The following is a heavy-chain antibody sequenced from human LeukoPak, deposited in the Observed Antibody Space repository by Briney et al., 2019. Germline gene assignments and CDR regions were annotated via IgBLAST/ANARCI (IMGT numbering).Heavy chain of an antibody. CDR1: GYTFTSYY. D-gene: IGHD6-19*01. V-gene: IGHV1-46*01. J-gene: IGHJ4*02. CDR3: ASASSCYYYFDC. Sequence: SVKVSCKASGYTFTSYYMHWVRQPPGQGLEWMGIINPSGGSTSYAQKFQGRVTMTRDMSTSTVYMELSRLRSEETDVYYCASASSCYYYFDCWGQGTLVGVSS. CDR2: INPSGGST.